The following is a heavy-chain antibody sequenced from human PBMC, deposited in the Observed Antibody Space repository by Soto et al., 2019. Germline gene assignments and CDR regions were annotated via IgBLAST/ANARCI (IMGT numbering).Heavy chain of an antibody. CDR3: ARDDYKDGGNNWFDP. CDR1: GGSITNYY. CDR2: IYTKERT. J-gene: IGHJ5*02. V-gene: IGHV4-4*07. D-gene: IGHD3-16*01. Sequence: SETLSLTCTVSGGSITNYYWSWIRQPAGKGLEWIGRIYTKERTNYNLSFRNRVTMSVDTSKNQFSLKLDAVTAADTAVYYCARDDYKDGGNNWFDPWGQGTLVTVSS.